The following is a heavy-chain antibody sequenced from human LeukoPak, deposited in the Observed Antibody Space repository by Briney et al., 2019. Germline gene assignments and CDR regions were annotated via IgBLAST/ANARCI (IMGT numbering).Heavy chain of an antibody. V-gene: IGHV4-30-2*01. D-gene: IGHD6-6*01. J-gene: IGHJ2*01. CDR3: ARPGPKQLVRSRWYFDL. CDR1: GGSISIGGYH. Sequence: SETLSLTCTVSGGSISIGGYHWGWIRQPPGKGLEWIGYIYHGGNTYYNPSLKSRVTISVDTSKNQFSLKLSSVTAADTAVYYCARPGPKQLVRSRWYFDLWGRGTLVTVSS. CDR2: IYHGGNT.